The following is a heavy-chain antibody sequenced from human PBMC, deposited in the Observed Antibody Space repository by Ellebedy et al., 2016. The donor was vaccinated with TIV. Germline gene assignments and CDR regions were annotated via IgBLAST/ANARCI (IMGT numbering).Heavy chain of an antibody. D-gene: IGHD2-15*01. CDR3: ARDKSYCSGGSCYDPRLYFDY. CDR2: ISWDGGST. CDR1: GFTFDDYA. J-gene: IGHJ4*02. Sequence: GESLKISXAASGFTFDDYAMHWVRQAPGKGLEWVSLISWDGGSTYYADSVKGRFTISRDNSKNSLYLQMNSLRAEDTAVYYCARDKSYCSGGSCYDPRLYFDYWGQGTLVTVSS. V-gene: IGHV3-43D*03.